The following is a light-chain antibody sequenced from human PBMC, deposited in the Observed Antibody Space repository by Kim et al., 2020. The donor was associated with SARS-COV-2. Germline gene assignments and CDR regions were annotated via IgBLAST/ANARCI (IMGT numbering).Light chain of an antibody. J-gene: IGKJ1*01. V-gene: IGKV3-20*01. CDR3: QQYGSSPWT. CDR1: QSLSINY. CDR2: GAS. Sequence: TPGERATLSCRASQSLSINYLAWYQQTPGQAPRLVIYGASSRAAGIPDRFSGSGSGTDFTLTISRLEPDNFAVYYCQQYGSSPWTFGPGTKVDIK.